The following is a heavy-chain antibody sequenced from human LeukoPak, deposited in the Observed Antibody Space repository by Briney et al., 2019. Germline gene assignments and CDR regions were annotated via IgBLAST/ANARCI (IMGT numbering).Heavy chain of an antibody. CDR1: GYSISSGHY. V-gene: IGHV4-38-2*02. CDR2: MYHSGST. Sequence: SEALSLTCTVSGYSISSGHYWGWIRQPPGKGLEWIGSMYHSGSTYYNPPLKSRVTISEDTSKNQFSLKLSSVTAADTAVYYCARYDSSGYYYGYYFDYWGQGTLVTVSS. D-gene: IGHD3-22*01. J-gene: IGHJ4*02. CDR3: ARYDSSGYYYGYYFDY.